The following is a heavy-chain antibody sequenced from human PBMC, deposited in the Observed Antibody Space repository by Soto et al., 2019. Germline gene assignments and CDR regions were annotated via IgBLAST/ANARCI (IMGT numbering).Heavy chain of an antibody. D-gene: IGHD1-26*01. J-gene: IGHJ4*02. Sequence: QVQLVQSGAEVREPGASVKVSCKASGYSFTSLDINWVRQTAGQGLEWMGWMQPSTGRTGYAQKFQGRVTMTRDTSIYTAYIELTTLTSDDTAFYYCARGVSAGVDYWGQGTLVTVSS. CDR1: GYSFTSLD. CDR2: MQPSTGRT. CDR3: ARGVSAGVDY. V-gene: IGHV1-8*01.